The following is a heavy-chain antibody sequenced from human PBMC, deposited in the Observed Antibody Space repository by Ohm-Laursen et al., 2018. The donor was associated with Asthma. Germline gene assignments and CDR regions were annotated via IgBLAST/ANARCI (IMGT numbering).Heavy chain of an antibody. CDR3: ASNHGYSGYDLGY. CDR2: IIPIFGTA. CDR1: GGTFSSYA. Sequence: SVKVSCKVSGGTFSSYAISWVRQAPGQGLEWMGGIIPIFGTANYAQKFQGRVTITRDRSMSTAYMELSSLRSEDTAMYYCASNHGYSGYDLGYWGQGTLVTVSS. V-gene: IGHV1-69*05. J-gene: IGHJ4*02. D-gene: IGHD5-12*01.